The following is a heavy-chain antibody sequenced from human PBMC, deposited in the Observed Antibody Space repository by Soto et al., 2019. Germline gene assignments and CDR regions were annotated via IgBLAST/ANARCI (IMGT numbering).Heavy chain of an antibody. CDR3: ARDITVSGSYYDSSGYYSAFDY. CDR1: GYTFTSYY. Sequence: ASVKVSCKASGYTFTSYYMHWVRQAPGQGLEWMGIINPSGGSTSYAQKFQGRVTMTRDTSTSTVYMELSSLRSEDTAVYYCARDITVSGSYYDSSGYYSAFDYWGQGTLVTV. D-gene: IGHD3-22*01. CDR2: INPSGGST. J-gene: IGHJ4*02. V-gene: IGHV1-46*01.